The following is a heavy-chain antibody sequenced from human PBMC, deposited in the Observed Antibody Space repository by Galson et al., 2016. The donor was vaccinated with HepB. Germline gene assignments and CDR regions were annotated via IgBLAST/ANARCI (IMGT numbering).Heavy chain of an antibody. CDR3: ATVGQKWELMS. CDR1: GFTFSTYW. D-gene: IGHD1-26*01. J-gene: IGHJ5*02. V-gene: IGHV3-74*01. Sequence: SLRLSCAASGFTFSTYWMHWVRQVPGKGLVWVSLINSDGSITIYADSMKGRFTISRDNAKNTLYVQMNSLRADDTAVYYCATVGQKWELMSWGQGTLVTVSS. CDR2: INSDGSIT.